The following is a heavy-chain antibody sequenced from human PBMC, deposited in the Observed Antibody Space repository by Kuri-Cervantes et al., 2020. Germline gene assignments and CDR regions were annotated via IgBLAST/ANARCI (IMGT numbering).Heavy chain of an antibody. CDR2: VSYDGSNK. D-gene: IGHD6-19*01. CDR1: GFTFSLYS. J-gene: IGHJ4*02. V-gene: IGHV3-30*03. Sequence: GGSLRLSCAASGFTFSLYSMNWVRQAPGKGLEWVAVVSYDGSNKYYADSVKGRFTISRDNSKNTLYLQMNSLRAEDTAVYYCARGHNSSGWYYGYWGQGTLVTVSS. CDR3: ARGHNSSGWYYGY.